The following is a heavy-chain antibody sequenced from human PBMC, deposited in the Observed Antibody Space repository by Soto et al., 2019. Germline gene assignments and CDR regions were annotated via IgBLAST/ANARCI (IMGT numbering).Heavy chain of an antibody. Sequence: SETLSLTCAGSGYSISSGYYWGWIRQPPGKGLEWIGSIYHSGSTYYNPSLKSRVTISVDTSKNQFSLKLSSVTAADTAVYYCARDTSQRYYYDSSGTVGAFDIWGQGTMVTVSS. J-gene: IGHJ3*02. V-gene: IGHV4-38-2*02. D-gene: IGHD3-22*01. CDR1: GYSISSGYY. CDR2: IYHSGST. CDR3: ARDTSQRYYYDSSGTVGAFDI.